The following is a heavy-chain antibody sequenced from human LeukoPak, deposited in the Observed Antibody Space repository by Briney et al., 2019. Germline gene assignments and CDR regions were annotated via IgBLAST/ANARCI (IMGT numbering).Heavy chain of an antibody. CDR1: GGSISSYY. J-gene: IGHJ6*03. D-gene: IGHD5-12*01. CDR2: IYTSGST. V-gene: IGHV4-4*07. CDR3: AGHPDIANYYYYYYMDV. Sequence: SSETLSLTCTVSGGSISSYYWSWIRQPAGKGLEWIGRIYTSGSTNYNPSLKSRVTMSVDTSKNQFSLKLSSVTAADTAVYYCAGHPDIANYYYYYYMDVWGKGTTVTVSS.